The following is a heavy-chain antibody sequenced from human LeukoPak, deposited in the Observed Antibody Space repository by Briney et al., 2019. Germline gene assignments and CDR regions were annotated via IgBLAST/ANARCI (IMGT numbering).Heavy chain of an antibody. Sequence: SETLSLTCAVYGGSFSGYYWSWIRQPPGKGLEWIGEINHSGSTNYNPSLKSRVTISFDTSESQVSLHLSSVTAADTAIYYCARGPNTSGNYRAFDIWGPGTMVTVSS. CDR1: GGSFSGYY. J-gene: IGHJ3*02. V-gene: IGHV4-34*01. CDR2: INHSGST. D-gene: IGHD4-23*01. CDR3: ARGPNTSGNYRAFDI.